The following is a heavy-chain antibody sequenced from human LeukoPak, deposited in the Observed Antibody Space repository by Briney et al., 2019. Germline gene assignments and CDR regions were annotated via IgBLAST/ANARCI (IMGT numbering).Heavy chain of an antibody. CDR3: ARDSSGDGYSSGYH. Sequence: SETLSLTCTVSGGSISSGSYYWSWIRQPTGKGLEWIGRIYTSGSTNYNPSLKSRVTISVDTSKNQFSLTLSSVTAADTAVYYCARDSSGDGYSSGYHWGQGTLVTVSS. J-gene: IGHJ5*02. V-gene: IGHV4-61*02. D-gene: IGHD6-25*01. CDR2: IYTSGST. CDR1: GGSISSGSYY.